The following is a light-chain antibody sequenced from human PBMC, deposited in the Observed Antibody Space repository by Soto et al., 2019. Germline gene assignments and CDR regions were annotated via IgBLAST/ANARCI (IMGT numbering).Light chain of an antibody. Sequence: EIVMTQSPGTVSVSPGERAPXSCRASQSVSSNVAWYQQKPGQAPRLLVDGAASRATGIPDRFSGSGSGTDFTLTISRLEPEDFAVYYCQQYGSSRTFGGGTKV. CDR1: QSVSSN. J-gene: IGKJ4*01. V-gene: IGKV3-20*01. CDR2: GAA. CDR3: QQYGSSRT.